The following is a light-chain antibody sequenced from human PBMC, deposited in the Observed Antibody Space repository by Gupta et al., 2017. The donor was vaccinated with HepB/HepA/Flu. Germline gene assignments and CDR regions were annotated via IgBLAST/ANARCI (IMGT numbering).Light chain of an antibody. V-gene: IGKV1-8*01. CDR3: QQYYYYLSWT. CDR1: QGISNH. CDR2: DAS. J-gene: IGKJ1*01. Sequence: AIRMTHTPSSFSASTGDRVTITCRASQGISNHLVWYQQKPGKAPKLLIFDASTLNSGVPSRFSGSGYGTDFTLTISNRQYEDFATYYCQQYYYYLSWTFGQGTKVEIK.